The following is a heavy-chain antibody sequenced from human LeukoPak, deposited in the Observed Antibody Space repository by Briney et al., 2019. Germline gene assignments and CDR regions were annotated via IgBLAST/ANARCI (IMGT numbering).Heavy chain of an antibody. J-gene: IGHJ4*02. CDR2: TYYWSKWYN. CDR1: GDSVSTNSVG. CDR3: ARSENYAFDY. V-gene: IGHV6-1*01. D-gene: IGHD1-7*01. Sequence: SQTPSLTCAISGDSVSTNSVGWYWIRQSPSRGLEWLGKTYYWSKWYNVYAVSVKSRMTINPDTSKNQFSLQLNSVTPEDTAVYYCARSENYAFDYWGQGALVTVSS.